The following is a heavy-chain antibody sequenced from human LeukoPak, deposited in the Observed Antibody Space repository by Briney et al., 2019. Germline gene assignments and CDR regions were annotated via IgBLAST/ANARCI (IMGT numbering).Heavy chain of an antibody. CDR1: GFTFSIYA. Sequence: GGSLRLSCAASGFTFSIYAVSWVRQPPGRGLEWVSAISGMGGSTYYADSVKGRFTISRDNSKTTLYLKMNSLSDEDTAVYYCAKGDGFNWFDPWGPGTLVTVSS. CDR3: AKGDGFNWFDP. D-gene: IGHD6-6*01. V-gene: IGHV3-23*01. CDR2: ISGMGGST. J-gene: IGHJ5*02.